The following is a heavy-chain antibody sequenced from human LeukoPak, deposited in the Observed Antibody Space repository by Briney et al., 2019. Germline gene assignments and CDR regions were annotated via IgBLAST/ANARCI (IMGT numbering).Heavy chain of an antibody. CDR2: ISYDGSNK. CDR1: GFTFSSYG. D-gene: IGHD1-7*01. V-gene: IGHV3-30*18. Sequence: GGSLRLSCAASGFTFSSYGMHWVRQAPGKGLEWVAVISYDGSNKYYADSVKGRFTISRDNSKNTLYLQMNSLRAEDTAVYYCAKDGSNWNYGRLSPYYYYYYMDVWGKGTTVTVSS. J-gene: IGHJ6*03. CDR3: AKDGSNWNYGRLSPYYYYYYMDV.